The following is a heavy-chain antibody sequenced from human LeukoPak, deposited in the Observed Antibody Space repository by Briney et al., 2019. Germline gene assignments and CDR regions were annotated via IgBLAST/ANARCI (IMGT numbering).Heavy chain of an antibody. CDR1: GFTFSSYW. V-gene: IGHV3-7*01. D-gene: IGHD1-26*01. CDR3: ARGANSGSFSY. CDR2: IKQDGSEK. J-gene: IGHJ4*02. Sequence: PGGSLRLSCAASGFTFSSYWMSWVRQAPGKGLEWVANIKQDGSEKYYVDSVKGRFTISRDNAKNSLYLQMNSLRAEDTAVYHCARGANSGSFSYWGQGTLVTVSS.